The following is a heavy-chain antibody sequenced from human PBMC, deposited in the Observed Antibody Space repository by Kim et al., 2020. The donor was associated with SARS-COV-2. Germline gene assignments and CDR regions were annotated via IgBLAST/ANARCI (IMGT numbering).Heavy chain of an antibody. CDR2: IYYSGST. CDR1: GGSISSSSYY. CDR3: ARDLSSDYYGMDV. V-gene: IGHV4-39*07. J-gene: IGHJ6*02. D-gene: IGHD6-6*01. Sequence: SETLSLTCTVSGGSISSSSYYWGWIRQPPGKGLEWIGSIYYSGSTYYNPSLKSRVTISVDTSKNQFSLKLSSVTAADTAVYYCARDLSSDYYGMDVWGQGTTVTVSS.